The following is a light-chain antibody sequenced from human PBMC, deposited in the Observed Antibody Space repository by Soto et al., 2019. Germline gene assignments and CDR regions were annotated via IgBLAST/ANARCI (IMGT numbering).Light chain of an antibody. Sequence: EIVLTQSPATLSLSPGERATLSCRASQSVSSYLAWYQQKPGQAPRLLMYDTSNRAPGIPARFSGSGSGTDFNLTISSLEPEDFEVYFCQQRSKFLWTFGQGTKVDI. CDR2: DTS. V-gene: IGKV3-11*01. J-gene: IGKJ1*01. CDR3: QQRSKFLWT. CDR1: QSVSSY.